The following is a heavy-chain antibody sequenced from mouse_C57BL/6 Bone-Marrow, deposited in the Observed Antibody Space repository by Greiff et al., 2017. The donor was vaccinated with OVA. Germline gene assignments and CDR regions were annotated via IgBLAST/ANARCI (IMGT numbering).Heavy chain of an antibody. J-gene: IGHJ2*01. D-gene: IGHD2-12*01. CDR2: ISYSGST. Sequence: EVKLVESGPGLAKPSQTLSLTCSVTGYSITSDYWNWIRKFPGNKLEYMGYISYSGSTYYNPSLKSRISITRDTSKNQYYLQLNSVTTEDTAANYCARYSYPYYLDYWGQGTTLTVSS. CDR1: GYSITSDY. V-gene: IGHV3-8*01. CDR3: ARYSYPYYLDY.